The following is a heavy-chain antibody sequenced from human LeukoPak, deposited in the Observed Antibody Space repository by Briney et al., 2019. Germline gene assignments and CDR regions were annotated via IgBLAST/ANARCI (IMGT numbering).Heavy chain of an antibody. CDR1: GGSISSSSYY. Sequence: SETLSLTCTVSGGSISSSSYYWGWIRQPPGKGLEWIGSIYYSGSTYYNPSLKSRVTISVDTSKNQFSLKLSSVTAADTAVYYCARLGEIGIAAAGSFDYWGQGTLVTVSS. CDR2: IYYSGST. J-gene: IGHJ4*02. V-gene: IGHV4-39*07. D-gene: IGHD6-13*01. CDR3: ARLGEIGIAAAGSFDY.